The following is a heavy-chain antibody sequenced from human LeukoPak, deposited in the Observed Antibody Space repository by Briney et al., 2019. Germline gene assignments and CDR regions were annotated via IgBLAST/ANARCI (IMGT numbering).Heavy chain of an antibody. CDR3: ARGPAGYN. V-gene: IGHV3-53*01. Sequence: PGGSLRLSCAASGFTFSSYAMSWVRQAPGKGLEWVSVIYSGGSTDYADSVKGRFTISRDNLKNTLYLQMNSLRAEDTAVYYCARGPAGYNWGQGTLVTFSS. J-gene: IGHJ4*02. CDR1: GFTFSSYA. CDR2: IYSGGST. D-gene: IGHD1-1*01.